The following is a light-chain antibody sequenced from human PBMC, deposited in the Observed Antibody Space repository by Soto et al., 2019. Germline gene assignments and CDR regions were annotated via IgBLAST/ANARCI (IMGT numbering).Light chain of an antibody. CDR2: GVS. Sequence: EVVMTQSPATLSVSPGERATLSCRASQSPASSLAWYQQKPGQAPRLLIYGVSTRATGTSARFSGSGSGTEFTLTISSLQSEDCAVYYCQQYNKWPLTFGGGTKVEIK. CDR1: QSPASS. J-gene: IGKJ4*01. CDR3: QQYNKWPLT. V-gene: IGKV3-15*01.